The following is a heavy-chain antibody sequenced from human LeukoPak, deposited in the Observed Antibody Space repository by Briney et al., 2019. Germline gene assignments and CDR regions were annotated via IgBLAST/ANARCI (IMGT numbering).Heavy chain of an antibody. CDR1: GYSFTSYW. D-gene: IGHD5-18*01. CDR2: IYPGGSDT. V-gene: IGHV5-51*01. CDR3: ARSLTVMGGYSDY. Sequence: GGSLKISWKGFGYSFTSYWIGWVRQMPGKGLEWMGIIYPGGSDTRYSPSFQGQVTISVDQSISTAYLQWSSLKASDTAMYYCARSLTVMGGYSDYWGQGTLVTVSS. J-gene: IGHJ4*02.